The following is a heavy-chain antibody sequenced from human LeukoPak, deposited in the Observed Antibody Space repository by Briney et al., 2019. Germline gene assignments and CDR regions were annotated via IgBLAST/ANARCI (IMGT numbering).Heavy chain of an antibody. J-gene: IGHJ4*02. D-gene: IGHD3-9*01. V-gene: IGHV4-39*01. CDR1: VGSICSSIYY. Sequence: SETLSLTCTVSVGSICSSIYYWGWIRQPPGKGLEWIGSMYYSGSTYYNPSLKSRVTTSVDTSKNQFSLKLSSVTARDRAMNYCVGFTGYYQSLGTFDYWGQGTLVSVS. CDR2: MYYSGST. CDR3: VGFTGYYQSLGTFDY.